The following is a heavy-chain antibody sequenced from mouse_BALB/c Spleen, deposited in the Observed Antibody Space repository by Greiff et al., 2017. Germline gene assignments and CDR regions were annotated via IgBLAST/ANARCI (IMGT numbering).Heavy chain of an antibody. D-gene: IGHD2-14*01. CDR1: GYTFTSYT. J-gene: IGHJ4*01. CDR3: APYDGYAMDY. V-gene: IGHV1-4*01. Sequence: VQLQQSGAELARPGASVKMSCKASGYTFTSYTMHWVKQRPGQGLEWIGYINPSSGYTNYNQKFKDKATLTADKSSSTAYMQLSSLTSEDSAVYYCAPYDGYAMDYWGQGTSVTVSS. CDR2: INPSSGYT.